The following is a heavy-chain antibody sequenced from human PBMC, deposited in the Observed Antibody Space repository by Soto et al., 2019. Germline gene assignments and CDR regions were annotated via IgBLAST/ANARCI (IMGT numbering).Heavy chain of an antibody. V-gene: IGHV4-4*02. CDR3: ARLTRVYYYDSSGYLMRAFDI. J-gene: IGHJ3*02. D-gene: IGHD3-22*01. CDR2: IYHSGST. CDR1: GGSISSSNW. Sequence: LRRPLSLTCAVSGGSISSSNWWSWVRQPPGKGLEWIGEIYHSGSTNYNPSLKSRVTISVDKSKNQFSLKLSSVTAADTAVYYCARLTRVYYYDSSGYLMRAFDIWGQGTMVTVSS.